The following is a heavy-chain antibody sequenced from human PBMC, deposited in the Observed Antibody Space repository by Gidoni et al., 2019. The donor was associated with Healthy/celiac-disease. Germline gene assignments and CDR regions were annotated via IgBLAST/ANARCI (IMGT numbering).Heavy chain of an antibody. D-gene: IGHD3-3*01. J-gene: IGHJ5*02. CDR3: ARIRYYDFWSGYSSGDWFDP. CDR1: GGSLSSSSYS. Sequence: QLQLQESGPGLVKPSETLSLTCTVSGGSLSSSSYSWGGIRQPPGKGLVWIGIIYYSGSTYYNPSLKSRVTISVDTSKNQFSLKLSSVTAADTAVYYCARIRYYDFWSGYSSGDWFDPWGQGTLVTVSS. V-gene: IGHV4-39*01. CDR2: IYYSGST.